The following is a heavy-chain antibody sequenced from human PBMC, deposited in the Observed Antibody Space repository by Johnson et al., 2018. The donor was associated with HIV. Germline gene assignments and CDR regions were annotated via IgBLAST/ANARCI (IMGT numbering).Heavy chain of an antibody. CDR1: GSTVSSTY. CDR2: IYGGGST. V-gene: IGHV3-53*01. J-gene: IGHJ3*02. D-gene: IGHD5-12*01. CDR3: AEGINSGYDYGAFDI. Sequence: VQLVESGGGLIQPGGSLRLSCAASGSTVSSTYMSWVRQAPGKGLEWAQVIYGGGSTYSEDPVQGRSTNSSDSSKNTLYLKMNSLRAEDTAVYYCAEGINSGYDYGAFDIWGQGTMVTVSS.